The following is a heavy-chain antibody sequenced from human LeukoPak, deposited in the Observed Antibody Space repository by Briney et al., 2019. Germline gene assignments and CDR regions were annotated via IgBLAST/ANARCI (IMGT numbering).Heavy chain of an antibody. CDR1: GASISSSYW. D-gene: IGHD2-15*01. V-gene: IGHV4-4*02. Sequence: PSETPSLTRVLPGASISSSYWWSWVRQLPGKGLEWIAAIYQSGSTAYNPSFKSRVTISLDKSKNQFSLTLYSVTAADTAVYYCARGGGSCSGGTCYVIWFDPWGQGTLVTVSS. CDR3: ARGGGSCSGGTCYVIWFDP. CDR2: IYQSGST. J-gene: IGHJ5*02.